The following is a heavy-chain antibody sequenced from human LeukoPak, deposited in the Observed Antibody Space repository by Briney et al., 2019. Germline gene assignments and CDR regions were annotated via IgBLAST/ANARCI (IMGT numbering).Heavy chain of an antibody. CDR3: ARDLRANGVLTLLGY. CDR2: ISAYNGNT. J-gene: IGHJ4*01. CDR1: GYTFTSYG. D-gene: IGHD3-16*01. V-gene: IGHV1-18*01. Sequence: ASVKVSCKASGYTFTSYGISWVRQAPGQGLEWMGWISAYNGNTNYAQKLQGRVTMTTDTSTSTAYMELRSLRSDDTAVYYCARDLRANGVLTLLGYWGHGTLVTVSS.